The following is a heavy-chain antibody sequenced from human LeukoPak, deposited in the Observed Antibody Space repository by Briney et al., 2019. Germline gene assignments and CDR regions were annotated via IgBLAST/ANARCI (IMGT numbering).Heavy chain of an antibody. Sequence: SETLSLTCAVYGGSLSGHYVSWVRQPPGKGLEWIGEISDRGSTGYNPSLMSRVTLSVDTSKNQISLKLTSVTAADTAVYYCARRSYHGPESYPRSWGQGTLVIVSS. J-gene: IGHJ4*02. CDR3: ARRSYHGPESYPRS. V-gene: IGHV4-34*01. D-gene: IGHD3-10*01. CDR2: ISDRGST. CDR1: GGSLSGHY.